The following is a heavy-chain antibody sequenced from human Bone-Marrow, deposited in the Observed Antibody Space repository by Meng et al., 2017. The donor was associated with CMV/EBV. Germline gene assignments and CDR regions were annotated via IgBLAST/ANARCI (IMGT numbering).Heavy chain of an antibody. D-gene: IGHD2-2*01. CDR1: GFTFSRYG. CDR2: VPGSGRDT. V-gene: IGHV3-23*01. CDR3: AKGKSRVPFCSRSTCAQYYFDY. J-gene: IGHJ4*02. Sequence: GESLKISCAASGFTFSRYGMNWVRRAPGKGLEWVSSVPGSGRDTYYADSVKGRFTISRDNSKNTLYLQMNSLRAEDTAVYYCAKGKSRVPFCSRSTCAQYYFDYWGQGTLVTVSS.